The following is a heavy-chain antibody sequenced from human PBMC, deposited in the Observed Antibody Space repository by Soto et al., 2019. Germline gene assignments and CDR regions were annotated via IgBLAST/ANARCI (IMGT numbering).Heavy chain of an antibody. V-gene: IGHV1-2*02. D-gene: IGHD2-2*01. CDR3: ACAQRYQLQDYYGMDV. Sequence: VASVKVSCKASGYTFTGYYMHWVRQAPGQGLEWMGWINPNSGGTNYAQKFQGRVTMTRDTSISTAYMELSRLRSDDTAVYYCACAQRYQLQDYYGMDVWGQGTTVTV. J-gene: IGHJ6*02. CDR1: GYTFTGYY. CDR2: INPNSGGT.